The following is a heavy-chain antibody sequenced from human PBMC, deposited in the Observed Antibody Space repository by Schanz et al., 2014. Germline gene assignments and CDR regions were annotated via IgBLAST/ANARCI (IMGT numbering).Heavy chain of an antibody. V-gene: IGHV4-4*07. D-gene: IGHD3-10*01. J-gene: IGHJ5*02. CDR3: ARTLVNGSRKWFVP. CDR2: VYATGRT. CDR1: GASVSSFY. Sequence: QVQLQESGPGLVKPSETLSLTCAVSGASVSSFYWSWIRQPAGKGLEWIGQVYATGRTKYNPSLKGRITRSGDTSQRQTSMKLTSVTAADTAVYYCARTLVNGSRKWFVPWGPGTQVTVSS.